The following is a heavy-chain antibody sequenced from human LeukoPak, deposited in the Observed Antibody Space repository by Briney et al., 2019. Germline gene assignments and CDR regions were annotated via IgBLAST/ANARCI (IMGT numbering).Heavy chain of an antibody. D-gene: IGHD4-17*01. CDR3: ARKATVTTD. J-gene: IGHJ4*02. V-gene: IGHV4-38-2*02. Sequence: SETLSLTCTVSGYSISSDYYWGWIRQPPGKGLEWIGNIFHNGNTYYNPSLKSRVTMSIDTSKKQFSLKLSSVTAADTAVYYCARKATVTTDWGQGTLVTVSS. CDR1: GYSISSDYY. CDR2: IFHNGNT.